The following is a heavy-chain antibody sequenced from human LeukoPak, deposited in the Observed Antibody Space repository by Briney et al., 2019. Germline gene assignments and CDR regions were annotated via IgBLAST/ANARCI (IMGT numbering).Heavy chain of an antibody. J-gene: IGHJ5*02. CDR1: GFTFSAYA. V-gene: IGHV3-23*01. CDR3: AKLPREYCSSTSCPNWFDT. D-gene: IGHD2-2*01. Sequence: PGGSLRLSCSASGFTFSAYAMTWVRQAPGEGLEWVRALSASGGTTYYADSVKGRFTTSRDNSKNTLYLQMNSLRAEDTAIYYCAKLPREYCSSTSCPNWFDTWGLGTLVTVSS. CDR2: LSASGGTT.